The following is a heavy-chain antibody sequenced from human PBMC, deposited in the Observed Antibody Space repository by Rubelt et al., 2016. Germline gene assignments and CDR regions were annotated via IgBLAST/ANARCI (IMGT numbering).Heavy chain of an antibody. CDR1: GFTLSKAW. J-gene: IGHJ4*02. D-gene: IGHD1-26*01. Sequence: GSGGGLVKPGGSLRLSCVASGFTLSKAWMIWVRQTPGKGLEWVAVISYDGSNKYYADSVKGGFTISRDNSKNTLYLQMNSLRAEDMAVYYCAKDLGASNYFDYWGQGTQVTVSS. CDR2: ISYDGSNK. CDR3: AKDLGASNYFDY. V-gene: IGHV3-30*18.